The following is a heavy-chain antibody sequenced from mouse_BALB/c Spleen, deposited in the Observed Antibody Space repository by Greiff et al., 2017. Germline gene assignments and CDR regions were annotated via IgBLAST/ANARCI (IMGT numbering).Heavy chain of an antibody. J-gene: IGHJ3*01. CDR1: GYTFTSYW. Sequence: VQLQQSGAELAKPGASVKMSCKASGYTFTSYWMHWVKQRPGQGLEWIGYINPSTGYTEYNQKFKDKATLTADKSSSTAYMQLSSLTSEDSAVYYCARSGYRYDSAWFAYWGQGTLVTVSA. D-gene: IGHD2-14*01. CDR3: ARSGYRYDSAWFAY. CDR2: INPSTGYT. V-gene: IGHV1-7*01.